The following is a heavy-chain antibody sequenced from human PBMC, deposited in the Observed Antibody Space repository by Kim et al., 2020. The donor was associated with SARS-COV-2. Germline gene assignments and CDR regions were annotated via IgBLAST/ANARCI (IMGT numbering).Heavy chain of an antibody. Sequence: GGSLRLSCAASGFTFSSYWMSWVRQAPGKGLEWVANIKQDGSEKYYVDSVKGRFTISRDNAKNSLYLQMNSLRAEDTAVYYCAREVGPLYDFWSGYYTFRSNWFDPWGQGTLVTVSS. V-gene: IGHV3-7*01. D-gene: IGHD3-3*01. J-gene: IGHJ5*02. CDR1: GFTFSSYW. CDR3: AREVGPLYDFWSGYYTFRSNWFDP. CDR2: IKQDGSEK.